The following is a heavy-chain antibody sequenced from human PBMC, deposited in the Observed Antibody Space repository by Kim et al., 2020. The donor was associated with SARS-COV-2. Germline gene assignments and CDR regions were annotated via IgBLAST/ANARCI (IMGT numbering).Heavy chain of an antibody. CDR1: GFTFSSYA. D-gene: IGHD3-3*01. CDR2: ISYDGSNK. CDR3: ARGGYDFWSGYYTGGYYYYYMDV. V-gene: IGHV3-30-3*01. Sequence: GGSLRLSCAASGFTFSSYAMHWVRQAPGKGLEWVAVISYDGSNKYYADSVKGRFTISRDNSKNTLYLQMNSLRAEDTAVYYCARGGYDFWSGYYTGGYYYYYMDVWGKGTTVTVSS. J-gene: IGHJ6*03.